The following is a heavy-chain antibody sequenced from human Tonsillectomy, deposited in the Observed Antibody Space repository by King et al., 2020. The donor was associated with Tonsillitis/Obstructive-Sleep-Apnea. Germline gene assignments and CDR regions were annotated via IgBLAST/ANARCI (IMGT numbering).Heavy chain of an antibody. CDR2: FKSKIDGGTT. D-gene: IGHD6-6*01. V-gene: IGHV3-15*01. CDR1: GFTFTNAW. J-gene: IGHJ6*03. Sequence: DVQLVESGGGLVKPGGSLRLSCAASGFTFTNAWMSWVRQAPGKGLEWIGRFKSKIDGGTTDYAAPVKGRFTISRDDSKNTVFLQVNSLKTEDTAVYYCTADRIKALVLGHYYYMDGWGKGTTVTVSS. CDR3: TADRIKALVLGHYYYMDG.